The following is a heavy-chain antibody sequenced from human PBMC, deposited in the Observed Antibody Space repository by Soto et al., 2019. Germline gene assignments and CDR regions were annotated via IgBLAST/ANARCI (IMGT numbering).Heavy chain of an antibody. D-gene: IGHD4-4*01. CDR2: IYHSGST. Sequence: PSETLSLTCAVSGGSISSSNWWSWVRQPPGKGLEWIGEIYHSGSTNYNPSLKSRVTISVDKSKNQFSLKLSSVTAADTAVYYCARGQTTVTTHFDYWGQGTLVTVSS. V-gene: IGHV4-4*02. CDR1: GGSISSSNW. J-gene: IGHJ4*02. CDR3: ARGQTTVTTHFDY.